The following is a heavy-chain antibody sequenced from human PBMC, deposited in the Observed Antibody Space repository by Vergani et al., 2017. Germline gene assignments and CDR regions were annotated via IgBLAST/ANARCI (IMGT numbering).Heavy chain of an antibody. CDR1: GGSISSGDHC. CDR3: ARVDTQVPATSHFYYMDV. V-gene: IGHV4-31*11. Sequence: QVQLQESGPGVVKPSQTLSLTCAVSGGSISSGDHCWTWIRQRPGKGLEWIGYIFYSGTTYGNPSLRSRLTISVDTSQNQFSLKLRSVTAADTAVYYCARVDTQVPATSHFYYMDVWGKGTTVTVSS. D-gene: IGHD6-25*01. CDR2: IFYSGTT. J-gene: IGHJ6*03.